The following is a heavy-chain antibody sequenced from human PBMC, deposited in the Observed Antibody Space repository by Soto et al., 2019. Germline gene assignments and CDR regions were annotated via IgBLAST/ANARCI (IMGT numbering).Heavy chain of an antibody. CDR1: GFTFRSSW. CDR3: VRDIR. V-gene: IGHV3-74*01. J-gene: IGHJ4*02. Sequence: EVQLVESGGGLVPPGGSLRLSCAASGFTFRSSWMYCVRQTPGKGPVWVSCINGDGSVIYYADSVKGRFTISRENARDTLYLQMNILTTEDSAVYYCVRDIRWGQGTLVSVSS. CDR2: INGDGSVI.